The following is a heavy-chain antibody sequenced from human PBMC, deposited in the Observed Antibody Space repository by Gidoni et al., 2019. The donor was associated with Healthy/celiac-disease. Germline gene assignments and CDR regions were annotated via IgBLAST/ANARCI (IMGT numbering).Heavy chain of an antibody. CDR2: INPSGGTR. CDR1: GYTFTSYY. CDR3: ARLGSSGSYDYYYYMDV. J-gene: IGHJ6*03. D-gene: IGHD1-26*01. Sequence: QAQLVQSGAEVKKPGASVKVSCKASGYTFTSYYMHWVRQAPGQGLEWMGIINPSGGTRSYAQNFQGIVTMTRDTSTSTVYMELSSLRSEDTAVYYCARLGSSGSYDYYYYMDVWGKGTTVTVSS. V-gene: IGHV1-46*03.